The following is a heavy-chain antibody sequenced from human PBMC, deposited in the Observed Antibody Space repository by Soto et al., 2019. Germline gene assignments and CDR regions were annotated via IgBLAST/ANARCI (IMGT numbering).Heavy chain of an antibody. V-gene: IGHV3-21*01. Sequence: EVQLVESGGGLVKPGGSLRLSCAASGFTFGVYTMNWVRQAPGMGLEWVSSISSTTTYIFYAVSVKGRFTISRDNAKNSVFLLMNSLRAEDTAVYYCAGVASELGKGFDYWGQGTLVTVSS. CDR3: AGVASELGKGFDY. CDR2: ISSTTTYI. CDR1: GFTFGVYT. D-gene: IGHD7-27*01. J-gene: IGHJ4*02.